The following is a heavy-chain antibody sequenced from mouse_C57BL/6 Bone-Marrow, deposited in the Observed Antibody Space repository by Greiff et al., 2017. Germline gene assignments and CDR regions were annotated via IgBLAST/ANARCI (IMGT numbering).Heavy chain of an antibody. D-gene: IGHD1-1*01. V-gene: IGHV1-82*01. CDR1: GYAFSSSW. CDR2: IYPGDGDT. J-gene: IGHJ4*01. CDR3: ARAGLLRAMDY. Sequence: VQLQQSGPELVKPGASVKISCKASGYAFSSSWINWVKQRPGKGLEWIGRIYPGDGDTNYNGKFKGKATLTADKSSSTAYMQLSSLTSEDSAVYFCARAGLLRAMDYWGQGTSVTVSS.